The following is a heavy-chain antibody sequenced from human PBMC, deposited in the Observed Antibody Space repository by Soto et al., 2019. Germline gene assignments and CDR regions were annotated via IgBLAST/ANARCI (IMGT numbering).Heavy chain of an antibody. J-gene: IGHJ4*02. Sequence: QVQLVESGGGVVQPGGSLTLSCAASGFSFSNYAMHWVRQAPGKGLEWVAVISYDGNTKYYADSAKGRFTIFRDNSKKTLFLQMNSLTTEDATVYYCARVAWKLYYLDYWGQGTLVTVSS. CDR3: ARVAWKLYYLDY. V-gene: IGHV3-30-3*01. CDR1: GFSFSNYA. D-gene: IGHD3-16*01. CDR2: ISYDGNTK.